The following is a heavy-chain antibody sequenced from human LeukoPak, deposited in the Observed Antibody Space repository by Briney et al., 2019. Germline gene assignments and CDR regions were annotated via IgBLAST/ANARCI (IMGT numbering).Heavy chain of an antibody. D-gene: IGHD3-9*01. Sequence: AASVKVSSKASGYTFTGYYMHWVRQAPGQGVEWMGWINANSGGTNYAQKFQGRVTMTRDTSISTAYMELSRLRSDDTAVYYCARSSRYDIWTGYPYWGQGTLVTVSP. J-gene: IGHJ4*02. V-gene: IGHV1-2*02. CDR2: INANSGGT. CDR3: ARSSRYDIWTGYPY. CDR1: GYTFTGYY.